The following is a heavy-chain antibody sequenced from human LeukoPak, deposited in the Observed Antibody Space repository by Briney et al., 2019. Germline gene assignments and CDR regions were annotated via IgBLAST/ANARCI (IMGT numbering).Heavy chain of an antibody. D-gene: IGHD2-15*01. J-gene: IGHJ4*02. CDR1: GGSFSGYY. CDR2: INHSGST. Sequence: PSETLSLTCAVYGGSFSGYYWSWLRQPPGKGLEWIGEINHSGSTNYNPSLKSRVTISVDTSKNQFSLKLSSVTAADTAVYYSARGRVLRYCSGGSFYPIDYWGQGTLVTVSS. CDR3: ARGRVLRYCSGGSFYPIDY. V-gene: IGHV4-34*01.